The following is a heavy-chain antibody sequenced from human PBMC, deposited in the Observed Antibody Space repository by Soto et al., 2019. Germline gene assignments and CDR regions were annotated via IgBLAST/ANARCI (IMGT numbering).Heavy chain of an antibody. CDR2: IDPSDSYT. CDR3: ARHYGTGTTPYYYYGMDV. V-gene: IGHV5-10-1*01. CDR1: GYSFTSYW. D-gene: IGHD1-1*01. J-gene: IGHJ6*02. Sequence: GESLKSSCKGSGYSFTSYWISWVRQMPGKGLEWMGRIDPSDSYTNYSPSFQGHVTTSADKSISTAYLQWSSLKASDTAMYYCARHYGTGTTPYYYYGMDVWGQGTTVTVSS.